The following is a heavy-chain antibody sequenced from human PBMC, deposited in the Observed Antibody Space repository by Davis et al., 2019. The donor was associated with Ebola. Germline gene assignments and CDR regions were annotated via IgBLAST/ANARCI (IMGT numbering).Heavy chain of an antibody. CDR2: VIPIFGAA. J-gene: IGHJ4*02. CDR1: GYTFSDYY. D-gene: IGHD3-10*01. Sequence: SVKVSCKASGYTFSDYYIHWVRQAPGQGLAWMGGVIPIFGAAMYSPEFQDRVTINADEPTSTVYMELRSLRADDTAVYYCVRTPVKFGRLPRGHFDYWGQGALVTVSS. CDR3: VRTPVKFGRLPRGHFDY. V-gene: IGHV1-69*13.